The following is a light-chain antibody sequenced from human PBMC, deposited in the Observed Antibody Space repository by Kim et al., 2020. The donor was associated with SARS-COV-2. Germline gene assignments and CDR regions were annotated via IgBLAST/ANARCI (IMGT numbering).Light chain of an antibody. CDR1: QSVSSN. CDR3: QQSET. V-gene: IGKV3-15*01. J-gene: IGKJ1*01. CDR2: GAS. Sequence: ATLSVSPGERVTLSCRASQSVSSNLAWYQQKPGQAPRLLIYGASTRATGIPARFSGSGSGTEFTLTISSLQSEDFAVYYCQQSETFGQGTKVDIK.